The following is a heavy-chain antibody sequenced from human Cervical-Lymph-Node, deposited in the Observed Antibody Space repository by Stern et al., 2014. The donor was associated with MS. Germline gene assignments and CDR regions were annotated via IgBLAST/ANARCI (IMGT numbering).Heavy chain of an antibody. CDR1: GFTFSSSS. J-gene: IGHJ4*02. CDR3: ARDGLGYGGNSRRFDY. D-gene: IGHD4-23*01. V-gene: IGHV3-48*01. Sequence: EVQLVQSGGNLVQPGGSLRLSCAGSGFTFSSSSMNWVRQAPGKGLEWIAYINSGGDSIYYGDSVKGRFTISRDNAKNSLNLQMNSLRAEGTAMYYCARDGLGYGGNSRRFDYWGQGTLVTVSS. CDR2: INSGGDSI.